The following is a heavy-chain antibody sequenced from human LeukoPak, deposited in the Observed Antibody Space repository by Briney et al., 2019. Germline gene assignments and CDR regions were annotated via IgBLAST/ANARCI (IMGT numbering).Heavy chain of an antibody. V-gene: IGHV3-74*01. Sequence: GGSLRLSRAASGFTFSSYWMHWVRQAPGKGLVWVSRINSDGSTTTYADSVKGRFTISRDNAKNTLYLQMHSLRAEDTAVYYCARGYQGMDVWGQGTTVTVSS. CDR1: GFTFSSYW. CDR2: INSDGSTT. D-gene: IGHD2-2*01. CDR3: ARGYQGMDV. J-gene: IGHJ6*02.